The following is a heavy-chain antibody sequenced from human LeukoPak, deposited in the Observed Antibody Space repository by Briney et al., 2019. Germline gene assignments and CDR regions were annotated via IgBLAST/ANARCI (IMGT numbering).Heavy chain of an antibody. CDR2: INPNSGGT. CDR3: ARDGRGSRSSWFDP. V-gene: IGHV1-2*02. J-gene: IGHJ5*02. CDR1: GYTFTAYY. D-gene: IGHD3-10*01. Sequence: ASVKVSCKASGYTFTAYYMHWVRQAPGQGLQWMGWINPNSGGTNYAQNFQGRVTMTRDTSISTAYMDLNRLRSDDTAVYYCARDGRGSRSSWFDPWGQGTLVIVSS.